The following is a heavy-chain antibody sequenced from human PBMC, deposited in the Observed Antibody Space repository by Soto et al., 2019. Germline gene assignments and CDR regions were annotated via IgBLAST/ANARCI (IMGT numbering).Heavy chain of an antibody. Sequence: SETLSLTCAVSGASFSGTCWSWIRQPPGKGLEWIGYAYHSGTTVYNPSLKSRVSISVDTSKKHVSLRLGSVTAADTAVYYCAVWSALTQYYFDSWGHGTLVTVSS. V-gene: IGHV4-59*13. CDR3: AVWSALTQYYFDS. CDR1: GASFSGTC. CDR2: AYHSGTT. D-gene: IGHD3-3*01. J-gene: IGHJ4*01.